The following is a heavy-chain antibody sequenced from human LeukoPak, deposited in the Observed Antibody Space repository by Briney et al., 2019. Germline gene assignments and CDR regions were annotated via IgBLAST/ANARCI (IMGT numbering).Heavy chain of an antibody. V-gene: IGHV3-48*03. D-gene: IGHD3-10*01. J-gene: IGHJ4*02. CDR2: ISSSGSTI. CDR3: FCGVGGVMVRGLIINY. Sequence: GGSLRLSCAASGFTFSSYEMNWVRQAPGKGLEWVSYISSSGSTIYYADSVKGRFTISRDNAKNSLYLQMNSLRAEDTAVYYCFCGVGGVMVRGLIINYWGQGTLVTVSS. CDR1: GFTFSSYE.